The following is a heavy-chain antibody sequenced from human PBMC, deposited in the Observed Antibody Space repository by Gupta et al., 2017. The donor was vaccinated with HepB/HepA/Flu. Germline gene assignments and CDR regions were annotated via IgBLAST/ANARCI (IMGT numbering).Heavy chain of an antibody. CDR3: AKVAERGVVLNIFDY. V-gene: IGHV3-23*01. D-gene: IGHD3-22*01. Sequence: EVQLLESGGGLVHAGGSLRLACAASGFTFSSYAMNWVRQAPGKGLEWVSTIGGSGVSTYFADSVKGRFTISRDNSKNALYLQMSSLRAEDAAIYYCAKVAERGVVLNIFDYWGQGTLVTVSS. CDR2: IGGSGVST. J-gene: IGHJ4*02. CDR1: GFTFSSYA.